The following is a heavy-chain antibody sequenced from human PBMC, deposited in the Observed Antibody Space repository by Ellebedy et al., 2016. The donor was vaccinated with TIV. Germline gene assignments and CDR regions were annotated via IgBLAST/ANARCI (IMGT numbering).Heavy chain of an antibody. CDR2: ISYDGSNK. CDR1: GFTFSSYA. Sequence: GGSLRLXCAASGFTFSSYAMHWVRQAPGKGLEWVAVISYDGSNKYYADSVKGRFTISRDNSKNTLYLQMNSLRAEDTAVYYCARGPVPPGYWGQGTLVTVSS. CDR3: ARGPVPPGY. V-gene: IGHV3-30-3*01. D-gene: IGHD4-17*01. J-gene: IGHJ4*02.